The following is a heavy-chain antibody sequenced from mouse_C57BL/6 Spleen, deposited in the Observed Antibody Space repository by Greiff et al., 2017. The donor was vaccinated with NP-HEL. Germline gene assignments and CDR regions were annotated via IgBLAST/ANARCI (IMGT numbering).Heavy chain of an antibody. J-gene: IGHJ2*01. D-gene: IGHD1-1*01. Sequence: QVHVKQSGAELVRPGTSVKVSCKASGYAFTNYLIEWVKQRPGQGLEWIGVINPGSGGTNYNEKFKGKATLTADKSSSTAYMQLSSLTSEDSAVYFCARSDYYGSSPPDYWGQGTTLTVSS. CDR2: INPGSGGT. CDR3: ARSDYYGSSPPDY. CDR1: GYAFTNYL. V-gene: IGHV1-54*01.